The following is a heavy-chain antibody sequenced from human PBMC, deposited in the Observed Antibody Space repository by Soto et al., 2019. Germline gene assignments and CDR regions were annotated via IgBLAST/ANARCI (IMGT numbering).Heavy chain of an antibody. Sequence: QVQLVESGGGVVQPGRSLRLSCTASGFTFNTFGMHWVRQAPGKGLEWVAVIAYDGVKKDYADSVKGRFTISRDNSRSTVYLQMNSPRVEDTAVYYCAKEGDVEVYDTWGQGTLVTVSS. D-gene: IGHD3-3*01. CDR2: IAYDGVKK. V-gene: IGHV3-30*18. CDR1: GFTFNTFG. CDR3: AKEGDVEVYDT. J-gene: IGHJ5*02.